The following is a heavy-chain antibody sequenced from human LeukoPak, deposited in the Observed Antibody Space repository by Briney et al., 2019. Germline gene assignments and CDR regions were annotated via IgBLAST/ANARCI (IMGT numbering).Heavy chain of an antibody. D-gene: IGHD5-12*01. CDR1: GGSFSGYY. V-gene: IGHV4-34*01. J-gene: IGHJ6*03. CDR2: INHSGST. CDR3: ARRRVATAGRGRYMDV. Sequence: ASETLSLTCAVYGGSFSGYYWSWIRQPPGKGLEWIGEINHSGSTNYNPSLKSRVTISVDTSKNQFSLKLSSVTAADTAVYYCARRRVATAGRGRYMDVWGKGTTVTISS.